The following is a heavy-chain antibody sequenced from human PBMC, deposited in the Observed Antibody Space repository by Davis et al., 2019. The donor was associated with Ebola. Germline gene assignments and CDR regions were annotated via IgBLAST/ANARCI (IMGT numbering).Heavy chain of an antibody. CDR3: ARDPVVGASPGAFDI. D-gene: IGHD1-26*01. J-gene: IGHJ3*02. V-gene: IGHV1-2*04. CDR1: GYTFTGYY. Sequence: ASVKVSCKASGYTFTGYYMHWVRQAPGQGLEWMGWINPNSGGTNYAQKFQGWVTMTRDTSISTAYMELSRLKSDDTAVYYCARDPVVGASPGAFDIWGQGTMVTVSS. CDR2: INPNSGGT.